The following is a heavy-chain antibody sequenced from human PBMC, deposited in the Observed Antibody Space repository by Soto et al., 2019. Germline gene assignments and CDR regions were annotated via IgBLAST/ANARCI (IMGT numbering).Heavy chain of an antibody. D-gene: IGHD6-13*01. CDR2: IYYSGST. V-gene: IGHV4-31*03. CDR1: GGSISSGGYY. CDR3: ARDAMAAAGGGNWFDP. Sequence: KTSETLSLTCTVSGGSISSGGYYWSWIRQHPGKGLEWIGYIYYSGSTYYNPSLKSRVTISVDTSKNQFSLKLSSVTAADTAVYYCARDAMAAAGGGNWFDPSRQGTVVTVSS. J-gene: IGHJ5*02.